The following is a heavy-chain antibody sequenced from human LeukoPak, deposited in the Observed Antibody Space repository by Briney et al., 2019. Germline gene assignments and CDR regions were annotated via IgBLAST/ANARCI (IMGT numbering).Heavy chain of an antibody. CDR2: IYHSGST. CDR1: GYSISSGYY. J-gene: IGHJ5*02. Sequence: SETLSLTCTVSGYSISSGYYWGWIRPPPGKGLEWIGNIYHSGSTYYNPSLKSRVTISGETSKNQFSLKLSSVTAADTAVYYCARSGSYYGGWFDPWGQGTLVTVSS. D-gene: IGHD1-26*01. CDR3: ARSGSYYGGWFDP. V-gene: IGHV4-38-2*02.